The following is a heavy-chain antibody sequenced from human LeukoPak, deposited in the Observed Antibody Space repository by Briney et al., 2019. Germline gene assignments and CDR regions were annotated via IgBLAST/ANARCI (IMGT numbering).Heavy chain of an antibody. CDR2: IYYSGST. Sequence: PSETLSLTCTVSGGSISSYYWSWIRQPPGKGLEWIGYIYYSGSTNYNPSLKSRVTISVDTSKNQFSLKLSSVTAADTAVYYCARAGTVVRGVTILPQNWYFDLWGRGTLVTVSS. J-gene: IGHJ2*01. V-gene: IGHV4-59*01. CDR1: GGSISSYY. D-gene: IGHD3-10*01. CDR3: ARAGTVVRGVTILPQNWYFDL.